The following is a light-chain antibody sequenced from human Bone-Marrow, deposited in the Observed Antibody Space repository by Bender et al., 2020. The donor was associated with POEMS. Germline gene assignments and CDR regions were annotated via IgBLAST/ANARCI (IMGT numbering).Light chain of an antibody. CDR3: SSYAGNYNLI. Sequence: QSALTQPPSASGSPGQSVTISCTGTSNDIGLYNSVSWYQHHSGKAPKLIIYGVDKRPSGVPDRFSGSKSGNTASLTVSRLQGEDEADFFCSSYAGNYNLIFGGGTKLTVL. J-gene: IGLJ2*01. CDR1: SNDIGLYNS. CDR2: GVD. V-gene: IGLV2-8*01.